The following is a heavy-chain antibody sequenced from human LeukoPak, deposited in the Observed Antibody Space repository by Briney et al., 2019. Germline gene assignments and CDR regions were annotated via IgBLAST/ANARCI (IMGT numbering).Heavy chain of an antibody. V-gene: IGHV1-8*01. J-gene: IGHJ4*02. CDR2: INLNSGKT. CDR3: ARVTGSIDY. Sequence: ASVKVSCKASGYTFTSYDINWVRRATGQGLEWMGWINLNSGKTGYAQNFQGRLTVTRDTSINTAYMELSTLRSEDTAIYYCARVTGSIDYWGQGTLVTVSS. CDR1: GYTFTSYD. D-gene: IGHD1-26*01.